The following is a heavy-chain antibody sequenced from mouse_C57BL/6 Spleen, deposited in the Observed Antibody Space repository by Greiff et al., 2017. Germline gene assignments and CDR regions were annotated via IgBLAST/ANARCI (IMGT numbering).Heavy chain of an antibody. CDR1: GFNIKDYY. D-gene: IGHD2-12*01. CDR3: TLYSEGYFDV. J-gene: IGHJ1*03. Sequence: VQLQQSGAELVRPGASVTLSCTASGFNIKDYYMHWVKQRPEQGLEWIGRRDPEAGDTEYAPKFQGKATMTADTSSNTAYLQHSSLTSEDTAVYCCTLYSEGYFDVWGTGTTVTVSS. V-gene: IGHV14-1*01. CDR2: RDPEAGDT.